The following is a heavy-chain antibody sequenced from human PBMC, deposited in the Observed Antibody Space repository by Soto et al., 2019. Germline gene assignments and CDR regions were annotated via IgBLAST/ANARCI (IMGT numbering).Heavy chain of an antibody. J-gene: IGHJ4*02. V-gene: IGHV5-51*01. Sequence: PGESLKISCKGSGYSFTSYWIGWVRQMPGKGLEWMGIIYPDDSDTRYSPSFQGQVTISADKSISTAYLQWSSLKASDTAMYFCARHLGDDGPTRQFDYWGQGTLVTVSS. CDR3: ARHLGDDGPTRQFDY. D-gene: IGHD1-26*01. CDR1: GYSFTSYW. CDR2: IYPDDSDT.